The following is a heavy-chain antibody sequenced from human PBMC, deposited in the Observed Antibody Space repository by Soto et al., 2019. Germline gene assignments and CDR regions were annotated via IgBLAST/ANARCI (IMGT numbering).Heavy chain of an antibody. J-gene: IGHJ4*02. CDR2: IYYSGCT. Sequence: AETLSLTCTVSRGSISGGTNYWAWLRQPPGQGRVWIADIYYSGCTLYTLSRRIRVSISLDKSKNQFYLKRMSVTAADTSVCDCARHEAGWYFTSWGQGTLVTASS. CDR1: RGSISGGTNY. CDR3: ARHEAGWYFTS. D-gene: IGHD6-25*01. V-gene: IGHV4-39*01.